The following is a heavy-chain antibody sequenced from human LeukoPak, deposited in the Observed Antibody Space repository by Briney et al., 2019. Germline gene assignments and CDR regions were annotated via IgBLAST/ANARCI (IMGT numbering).Heavy chain of an antibody. CDR2: INPNSGGT. V-gene: IGHV1-2*02. J-gene: IGHJ3*02. CDR1: GDTFTGYY. Sequence: ASVKLSCKASGDTFTGYYIHWVRQAPGQGLEWVGWINPNSGGTNSAQKFQVRVTMTRDTSISTAYMELSRLRSDDTAVYYCARVGEYSSSRGAFDIWGQGTMVTVSS. D-gene: IGHD6-6*01. CDR3: ARVGEYSSSRGAFDI.